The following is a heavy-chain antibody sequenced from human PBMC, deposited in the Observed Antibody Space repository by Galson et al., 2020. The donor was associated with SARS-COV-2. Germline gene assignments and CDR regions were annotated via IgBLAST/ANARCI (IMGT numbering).Heavy chain of an antibody. CDR2: VYRRGST. V-gene: IGHV4-31*03. CDR1: GDSINDSGFY. D-gene: IGHD3-10*01. J-gene: IGHJ6*02. CDR3: ARGPRYRGRYYYSMDV. Sequence: ASETLSLTCTVSGDSINDSGFYWSWIRQLPGTGLEWIGYVYRRGSTYYNPSLRNRATLSADTSKNQFSLKLSSVTAADSAVYYCARGPRYRGRYYYSMDVWGQGTTVTVTS.